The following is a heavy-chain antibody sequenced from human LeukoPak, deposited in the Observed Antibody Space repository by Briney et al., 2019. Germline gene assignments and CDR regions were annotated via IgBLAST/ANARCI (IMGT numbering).Heavy chain of an antibody. Sequence: GGSLRLSCAASGFTFSSYSMNWVRQAPGMGLEWVSSISSSSGYIYYADSLKGRFTISRDNAKNSLYLQMNSLRAEDTAVYYCARGGFKSAAAGTWYYYYGMDVWGQGTTVTVSS. CDR1: GFTFSSYS. J-gene: IGHJ6*02. V-gene: IGHV3-21*01. D-gene: IGHD6-13*01. CDR3: ARGGFKSAAAGTWYYYYGMDV. CDR2: ISSSSGYI.